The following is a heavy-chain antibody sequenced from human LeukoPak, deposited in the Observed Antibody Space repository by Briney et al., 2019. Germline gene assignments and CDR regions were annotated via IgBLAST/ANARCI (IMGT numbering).Heavy chain of an antibody. J-gene: IGHJ4*02. CDR3: AKGGPPEQWLVPLPFAY. V-gene: IGHV3-23*01. D-gene: IGHD6-19*01. CDR2: ISGSGGST. Sequence: GGSLRLSCAASGFTFSSYAMSWVRQAAGKGLEWVSAISGSGGSTYYTDSVKGRFTISRDNSKNTLYLQMNSLRAEDTAVYYCAKGGPPEQWLVPLPFAYWGQGTLVTVSS. CDR1: GFTFSSYA.